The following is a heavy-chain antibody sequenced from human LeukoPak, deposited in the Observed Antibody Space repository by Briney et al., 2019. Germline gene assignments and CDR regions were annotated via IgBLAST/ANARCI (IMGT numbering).Heavy chain of an antibody. V-gene: IGHV4-59*01. CDR2: IHYSGST. J-gene: IGHJ4*02. CDR3: AREVGGYSSSWYGDYFDY. CDR1: GGSISSYY. D-gene: IGHD6-13*01. Sequence: PSETLSLTCTVSGGSISSYYWSWIRQPPGKGLEWIGYIHYSGSTNYNPSLKSRVTISVDTSKNQFSLKLSSVTAADTAVYYCAREVGGYSSSWYGDYFDYWGQGTLVTVPS.